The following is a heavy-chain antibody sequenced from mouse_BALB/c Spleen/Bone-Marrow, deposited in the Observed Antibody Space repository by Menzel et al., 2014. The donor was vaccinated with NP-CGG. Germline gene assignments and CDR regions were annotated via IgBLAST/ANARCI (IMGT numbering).Heavy chain of an antibody. Sequence: VQRVESGPGLVAPSQSLCVTCTVSGFSLTGYGVNWVRQPPGKGLEWLGMIWGDGSTDYNSVLKSRLNISKDNSKSQVFLKMNSLQTDDTARYYCARSFTTVVATPFDYWGQGTTLTVSS. CDR2: IWGDGST. V-gene: IGHV2-6-7*01. D-gene: IGHD1-1*01. CDR3: ARSFTTVVATPFDY. CDR1: GFSLTGYG. J-gene: IGHJ2*01.